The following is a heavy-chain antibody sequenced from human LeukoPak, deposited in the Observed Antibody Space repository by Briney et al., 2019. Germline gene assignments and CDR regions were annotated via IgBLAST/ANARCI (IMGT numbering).Heavy chain of an antibody. Sequence: ELKKPGASVKVSCKASGYTSTSYAMNWVRQAPGQGLEWMGWINTNTGNPTYAQGFTGRFVFSLDTSVSTAYLQISSLKAEDTAVYYCARDRAVAGSTQSYGYIVGATWGQGTLVTVSS. D-gene: IGHD1-26*01. CDR3: ARDRAVAGSTQSYGYIVGAT. CDR1: GYTSTSYA. V-gene: IGHV7-4-1*02. J-gene: IGHJ4*02. CDR2: INTNTGNP.